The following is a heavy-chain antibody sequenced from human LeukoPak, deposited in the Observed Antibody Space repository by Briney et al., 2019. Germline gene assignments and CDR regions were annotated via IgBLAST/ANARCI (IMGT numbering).Heavy chain of an antibody. CDR2: IYHSGGA. D-gene: IGHD3-22*01. V-gene: IGHV4-34*01. J-gene: IGHJ4*02. CDR1: GGSFSISY. CDR3: ASAYYYDSSGLYYFDY. Sequence: SETLSLTCGVSGGSFSISYWSWIRQPPGKGLEWIGQIYHSGGANYNPSLRSRVTISIDTSKNQLSLRLSSVTAADTAVYYCASAYYYDSSGLYYFDYWGQGTLVTVSS.